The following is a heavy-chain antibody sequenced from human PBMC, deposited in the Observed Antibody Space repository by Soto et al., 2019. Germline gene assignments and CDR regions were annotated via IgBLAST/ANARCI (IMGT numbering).Heavy chain of an antibody. J-gene: IGHJ4*02. CDR1: GGSISSGGYY. Sequence: QVQLQESGPGLVKPSQTLSLTCTVSGGSISSGGYYWNWIRQHPGNGLEWIGYIYYSGSTYYNPSLRGRVTISVDTSKKQLSLKLSSVIAEATAVYYCAREPSIWGQGTLVTVSS. CDR3: AREPSI. CDR2: IYYSGST. V-gene: IGHV4-31*03.